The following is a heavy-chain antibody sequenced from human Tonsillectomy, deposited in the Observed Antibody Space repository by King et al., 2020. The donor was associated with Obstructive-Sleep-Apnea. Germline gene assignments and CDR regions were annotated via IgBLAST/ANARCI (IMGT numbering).Heavy chain of an antibody. D-gene: IGHD6-25*01. Sequence: VQLQQWGAGLLKPSETLSLTCAVYGGSFSDYYWSWIRQPPGKGLEWIGEINHSGSTNYNPSLKSRVTISADTSNNQFSLKLSSVTAADTAVYYCARGSGEAAVNWFDPWGQGTLVTVSS. CDR1: GGSFSDYY. V-gene: IGHV4-34*01. J-gene: IGHJ5*02. CDR3: ARGSGEAAVNWFDP. CDR2: INHSGST.